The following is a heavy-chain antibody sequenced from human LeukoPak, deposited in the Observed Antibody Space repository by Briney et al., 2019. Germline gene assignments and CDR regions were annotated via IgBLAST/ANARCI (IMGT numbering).Heavy chain of an antibody. CDR2: MYSGGST. CDR1: GFTVSSSS. Sequence: PGGSLRLSCAASGFTVSSSSMSWVRQAPGKGLEWVSTMYSGGSTYYGDSVKGRFTISRDSSKSTLYLQMNTLRVEDSAVYFCARDTTMVDWGQGTLVTVSS. V-gene: IGHV3-53*01. D-gene: IGHD3-10*01. J-gene: IGHJ4*02. CDR3: ARDTTMVD.